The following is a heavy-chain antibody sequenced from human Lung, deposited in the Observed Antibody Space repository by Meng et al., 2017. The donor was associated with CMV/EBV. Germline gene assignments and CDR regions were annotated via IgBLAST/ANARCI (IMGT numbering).Heavy chain of an antibody. V-gene: IGHV1-2*02. Sequence: ASXXVSXKASGYTFTGYYMHWVRQAPGQGLEWMGWINPNSGGTNYAQKFQGRVTMTRDTSISTAYMELSRLRSDDTAVYYCARDRLMGPSIVGVPAAPYNWFDPWXQGTXVTVSS. CDR1: GYTFTGYY. D-gene: IGHD2-2*01. CDR3: ARDRLMGPSIVGVPAAPYNWFDP. J-gene: IGHJ5*02. CDR2: INPNSGGT.